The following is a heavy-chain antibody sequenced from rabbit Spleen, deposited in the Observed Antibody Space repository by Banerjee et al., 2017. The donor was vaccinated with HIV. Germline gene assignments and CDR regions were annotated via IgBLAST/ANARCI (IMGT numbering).Heavy chain of an antibody. CDR1: GVSFSSSSY. Sequence: QSLEESGGDLVKPGASLTLTCTASGVSFSSSSYMCWVRQAPGKGLEWIACIYAGSSGTTYYASGAKGRFTISKTSSTTVTLQMTSLTAADTATYFCARDTSSSFSSYGMDLWGPGTLVTVS. J-gene: IGHJ6*01. CDR2: IYAGSSGTT. CDR3: ARDTSSSFSSYGMDL. V-gene: IGHV1S40*01. D-gene: IGHD1-1*01.